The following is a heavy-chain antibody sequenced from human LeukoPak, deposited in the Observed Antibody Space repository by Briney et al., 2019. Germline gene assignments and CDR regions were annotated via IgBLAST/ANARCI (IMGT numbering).Heavy chain of an antibody. Sequence: SQTLSLPCTVSGGSISSGDYYWTWIRQPPGKGLEWIGYIYYSGSTYYNPSLKRRVTISVDTSKNHFSLMLSSVTAADTAVYYWGREDEAAAGSYFDYWGQGTLVTVSS. CDR3: GREDEAAAGSYFDY. CDR2: IYYSGST. CDR1: GGSISSGDYY. J-gene: IGHJ4*02. V-gene: IGHV4-30-4*01. D-gene: IGHD6-13*01.